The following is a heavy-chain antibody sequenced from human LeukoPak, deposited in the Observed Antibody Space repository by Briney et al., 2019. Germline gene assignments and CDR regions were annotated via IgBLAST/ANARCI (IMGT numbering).Heavy chain of an antibody. CDR3: ARGGNYGSGSPHYYGMDV. CDR1: GGSISSGDYY. J-gene: IGHJ6*02. D-gene: IGHD3-10*01. Sequence: SQTLSLTCTVSGGSISSGDYYWSWIRQPPGKGLEWIGYIYYSGSTYYNPSLKSRVTISVDTSKNQFSLKLSSVTAADTAVYYCARGGNYGSGSPHYYGMDVWGQGTTVTVSS. V-gene: IGHV4-30-4*01. CDR2: IYYSGST.